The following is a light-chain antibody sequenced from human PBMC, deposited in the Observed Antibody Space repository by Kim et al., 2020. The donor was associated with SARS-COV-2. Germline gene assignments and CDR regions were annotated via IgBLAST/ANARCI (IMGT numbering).Light chain of an antibody. Sequence: QSVLTQPPSASGTPGQRVTISCSGSSSSIGSNTVNWYQQLPGTAPKLLIYGKNQRPSGVPDRFSGSKSGASASLAISSLQSEDEADYYCATWDDSLSQGVFGGGTKLTVL. CDR3: ATWDDSLSQGV. CDR2: GKN. CDR1: SSSIGSNT. J-gene: IGLJ3*02. V-gene: IGLV1-44*01.